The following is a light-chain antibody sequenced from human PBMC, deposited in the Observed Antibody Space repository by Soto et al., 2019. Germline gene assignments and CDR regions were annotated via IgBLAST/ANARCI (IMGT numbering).Light chain of an antibody. Sequence: EIMMTQSPGTLSVXXXXXATLSCTASQSVNLNLAWYQQKPGQPPRLLLYGASTRATGIPVRFRGSGSGTEFTLTISSLQSEDSAVYYCHQYNSWPRGTFGPGTKVEIK. CDR3: HQYNSWPRGT. CDR2: GAS. V-gene: IGKV3-15*01. CDR1: QSVNLN. J-gene: IGKJ3*01.